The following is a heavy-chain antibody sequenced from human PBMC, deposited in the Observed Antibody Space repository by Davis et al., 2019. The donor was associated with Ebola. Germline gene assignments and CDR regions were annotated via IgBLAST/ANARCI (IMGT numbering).Heavy chain of an antibody. Sequence: GESLKISCAASGFTFDDYGKSWVRQAPGKGLEWVSGINWNGGSTGYADSVKGRFTISRDNAKNSLYLQMNSLRVEDTALYYCARAGRIAVATDYWGQGTLVTVSS. D-gene: IGHD6-19*01. V-gene: IGHV3-20*04. CDR3: ARAGRIAVATDY. CDR2: INWNGGST. J-gene: IGHJ4*02. CDR1: GFTFDDYG.